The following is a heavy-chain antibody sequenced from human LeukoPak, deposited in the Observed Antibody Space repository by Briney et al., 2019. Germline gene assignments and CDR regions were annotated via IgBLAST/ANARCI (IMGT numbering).Heavy chain of an antibody. D-gene: IGHD6-19*01. J-gene: IGHJ6*02. CDR2: IYYSGST. CDR3: ARSSGLYYYYYGVDV. Sequence: SETLSLTCTVSGGSISSYYWSWIRQPPGKGLEWIGYIYYSGSTNYNPSLKSRVTISVDTSKNQFSLKLSSVTAADTAVYYCARSSGLYYYYYGVDVWGQGTTVTVSS. CDR1: GGSISSYY. V-gene: IGHV4-59*08.